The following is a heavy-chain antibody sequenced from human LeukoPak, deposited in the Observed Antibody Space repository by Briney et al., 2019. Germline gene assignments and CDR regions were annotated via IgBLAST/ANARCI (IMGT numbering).Heavy chain of an antibody. Sequence: SETLSLTCTVSGGSISSRSNYWGWIRQPPGKGLEWIGSIYYSGNTYYNPSLKSRVTISVKTSKNQFSLKLSSVTAADTAVYYCARVTGYMIEDYFDYWGQGTLVTVSS. CDR2: IYYSGNT. CDR1: GGSISSRSNY. D-gene: IGHD3-22*01. CDR3: ARVTGYMIEDYFDY. J-gene: IGHJ4*02. V-gene: IGHV4-39*07.